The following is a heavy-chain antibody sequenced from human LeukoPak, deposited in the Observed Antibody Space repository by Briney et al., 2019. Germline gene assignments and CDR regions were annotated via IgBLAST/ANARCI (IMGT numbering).Heavy chain of an antibody. D-gene: IGHD7-27*01. CDR3: ARGGVAKLGPLDL. Sequence: ASVKVSCKASGYSFTSYYMHWVRRAPGQGLEWMGIINPSDSSTSYAQKFQGRVTMTRDTSTSTVYMELSSLRSEDTAVYYCARGGVAKLGPLDLWGQGTLVTVSS. CDR2: INPSDSST. J-gene: IGHJ5*02. V-gene: IGHV1-46*01. CDR1: GYSFTSYY.